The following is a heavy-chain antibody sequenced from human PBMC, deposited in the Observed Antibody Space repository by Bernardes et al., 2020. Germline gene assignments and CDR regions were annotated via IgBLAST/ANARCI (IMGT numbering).Heavy chain of an antibody. D-gene: IGHD3-22*01. Sequence: GGSLRLSCAASGFTFSNAWMSWVRQAPGKGLEWVGRIKSKTDGGTTDYAAPVKGRFTISRDDSKNTLYLQMNSLKTEDTAVYYCTTGYTYYYDSSGFDYWGQGTLVTVSS. CDR1: GFTFSNAW. J-gene: IGHJ4*02. CDR2: IKSKTDGGTT. V-gene: IGHV3-15*01. CDR3: TTGYTYYYDSSGFDY.